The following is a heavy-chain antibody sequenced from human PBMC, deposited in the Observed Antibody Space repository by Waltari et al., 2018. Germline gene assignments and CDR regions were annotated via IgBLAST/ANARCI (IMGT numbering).Heavy chain of an antibody. V-gene: IGHV4-39*01. CDR3: ARQGLYCRSSNCVGLDFSH. Sequence: QESGPGLLKPSETLSLTCAVSGGSVTDTSYFWGWIRPAPGKGLEWLGNIYSDGNTNDNPSLKCRGSISVDTSQKQFSLKLTSVTATDTAVYYCARQGLYCRSSNCVGLDFSHWGQGTLVAVS. CDR2: IYSDGNT. CDR1: GGSVTDTSYF. J-gene: IGHJ4*02. D-gene: IGHD2-2*01.